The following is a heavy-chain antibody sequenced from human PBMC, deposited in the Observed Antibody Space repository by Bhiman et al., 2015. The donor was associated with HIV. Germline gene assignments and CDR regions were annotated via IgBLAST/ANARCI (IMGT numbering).Heavy chain of an antibody. V-gene: IGHV3-7*05. D-gene: IGHD5-12*01. CDR3: ARDLVATTPYYYYFYMDV. J-gene: IGHJ6*03. CDR1: GFTFSSYW. CDR2: IKQDGSEK. Sequence: EVQLVESGGGLVQPGGSLRLSCAASGFTFSSYWMSWVRQAPGKGLEWVANIKQDGSEKYYVDSVKGRFTISRDNAKNSLYLQMNSLRAEDTAVYYCARDLVATTPYYYYFYMDVWGKGTTVTVSS.